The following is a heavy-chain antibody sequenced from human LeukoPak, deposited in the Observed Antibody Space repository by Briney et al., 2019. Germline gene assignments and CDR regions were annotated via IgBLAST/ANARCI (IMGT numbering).Heavy chain of an antibody. Sequence: SETLSLTCAVYGGSFSGYYWSWIRQPPGKGLEWIGEINHSGSTNYNPSLKSRGTMSVDTSKNQFSLKLSSVTAADTAVYYCAREGKYYGSGSYYDYYYGMDVWGQGTAVTVSS. CDR3: AREGKYYGSGSYYDYYYGMDV. V-gene: IGHV4-34*01. CDR2: INHSGST. CDR1: GGSFSGYY. J-gene: IGHJ6*02. D-gene: IGHD3-10*01.